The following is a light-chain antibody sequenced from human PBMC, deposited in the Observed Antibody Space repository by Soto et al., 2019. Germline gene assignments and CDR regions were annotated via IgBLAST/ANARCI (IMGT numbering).Light chain of an antibody. CDR2: WAS. Sequence: DIVMTQSPDSLAVSLGERATINCKSSQSVLYSSNNKSYLAWYQQKPGQPPKLLIYWASLRESGVPDRFSGSGSGTDFTLTISSLQAEDVAVYYCQQYDTPPYTFGQGTKLEIK. CDR1: QSVLYSSNNKSY. V-gene: IGKV4-1*01. J-gene: IGKJ2*01. CDR3: QQYDTPPYT.